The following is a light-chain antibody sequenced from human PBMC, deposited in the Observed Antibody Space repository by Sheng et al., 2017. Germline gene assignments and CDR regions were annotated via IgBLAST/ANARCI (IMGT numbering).Light chain of an antibody. CDR2: GAS. Sequence: EIVLTQSPATLSLSPGERATLSCRASQSVSSYLAWYQQKPGQAPRLLIYGASTRATAIPATFSGSGSGTEFTLIITSLQSEDFAVYYCQQYNNWPPLTFGGGTKVEIK. CDR1: QSVSSY. V-gene: IGKV3-15*01. CDR3: QQYNNWPPLT. J-gene: IGKJ4*01.